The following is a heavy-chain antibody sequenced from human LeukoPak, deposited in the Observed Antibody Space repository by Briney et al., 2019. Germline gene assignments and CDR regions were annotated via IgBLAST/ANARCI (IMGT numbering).Heavy chain of an antibody. CDR2: MSSSSSYI. J-gene: IGHJ6*03. D-gene: IGHD2-8*02. Sequence: GGSLRLSFAASGFTFSSYSMNWVRQAPGKGLEWVSSMSSSSSYIYYADSVKGRFTISRDNAKNSLYLQMNSLRAEDTAVYYCARDRGAYWSDYYYYMDVWGKGTTVTVSS. V-gene: IGHV3-21*01. CDR3: ARDRGAYWSDYYYYMDV. CDR1: GFTFSSYS.